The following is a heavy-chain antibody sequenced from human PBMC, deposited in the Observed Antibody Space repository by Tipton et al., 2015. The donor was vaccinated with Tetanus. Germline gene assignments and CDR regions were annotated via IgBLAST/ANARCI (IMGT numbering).Heavy chain of an antibody. Sequence: TLSLTCTVSGDSISSDDYSWNWIRQPPGKGLEWIGYIYYSGGTYYNPSLKSRVTISVDTSQSQFSLKLTSVTAADTAVYYCARSFRPRRITMVRGALGYFDYWGQGTLVTVSS. CDR3: ARSFRPRRITMVRGALGYFDY. CDR2: IYYSGGT. V-gene: IGHV4-30-4*01. J-gene: IGHJ4*02. CDR1: GDSISSDDYS. D-gene: IGHD3-10*01.